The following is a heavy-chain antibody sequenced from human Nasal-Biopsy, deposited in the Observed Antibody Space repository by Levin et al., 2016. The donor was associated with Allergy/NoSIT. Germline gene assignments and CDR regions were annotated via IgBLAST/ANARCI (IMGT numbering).Heavy chain of an antibody. J-gene: IGHJ5*02. D-gene: IGHD2-15*01. CDR3: ARDVGYCRGGSCYGNWFDP. CDR2: ISAYNGNT. CDR1: GYTFTDYA. Sequence: SVKVSCKASGYTFTDYAVSWVRQAPGQGLEWMGWISAYNGNTHYAQNFQGRVTMTTDTSTSTAYMELRSLRSDDTAVYYCARDVGYCRGGSCYGNWFDPWGQGTLVTVSS. V-gene: IGHV1-18*01.